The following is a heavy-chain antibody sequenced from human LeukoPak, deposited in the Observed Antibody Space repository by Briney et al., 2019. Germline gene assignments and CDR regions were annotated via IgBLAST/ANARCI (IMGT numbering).Heavy chain of an antibody. D-gene: IGHD4-17*01. Sequence: PGESLRLSCAASGFTFSSYWMSWVRQAPGKGLEWVANIKQDGSEKYYVDSVKGRFTISRGNAKNSLYLQMNSLRAEDTAVYYCARVNGDSIQTFDYWGQGTLVTVSS. CDR3: ARVNGDSIQTFDY. J-gene: IGHJ4*02. CDR2: IKQDGSEK. CDR1: GFTFSSYW. V-gene: IGHV3-7*01.